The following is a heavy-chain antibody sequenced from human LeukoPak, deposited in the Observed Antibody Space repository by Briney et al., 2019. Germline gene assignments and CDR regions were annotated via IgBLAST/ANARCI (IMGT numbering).Heavy chain of an antibody. CDR3: ATLEWLTYYFDY. D-gene: IGHD6-19*01. CDR2: IYYSGST. J-gene: IGHJ4*02. Sequence: PSETLSLTCTVSGGSISSGGYYWSWIRQHPGKGLEWIGYIYYSGSTYYNPSLKSRVTISVDKSKNQFSLKLSSVTAADTAVYYCATLEWLTYYFDYWGQGTLVTVSS. CDR1: GGSISSGGYY. V-gene: IGHV4-31*09.